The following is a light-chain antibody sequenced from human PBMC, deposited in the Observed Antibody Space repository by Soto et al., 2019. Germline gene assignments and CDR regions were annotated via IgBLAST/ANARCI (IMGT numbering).Light chain of an antibody. Sequence: DIQMTQSPSSLSASVGYRVTITCQAIHDINFYLHWYQQKPGKAPKLLIYDASNLETGVPSRFSGSGSGTDFTFTISSLQPEDIATYYCQHFGTFGQGTRLEIK. CDR1: HDINFY. J-gene: IGKJ5*01. V-gene: IGKV1-33*01. CDR3: QHFGT. CDR2: DAS.